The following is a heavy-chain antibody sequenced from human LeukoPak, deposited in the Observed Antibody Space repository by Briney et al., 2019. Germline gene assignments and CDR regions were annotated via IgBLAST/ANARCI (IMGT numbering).Heavy chain of an antibody. Sequence: PSETLSLTCAVYGGSFSGYYWSWIRQPPGKGLEWIGEINHSGSTNYNPSLKSRVTISVDTSKNQFSLKLSSVTAADTAVYYCARLDGADLYYFDYWGQGTLVTVSS. V-gene: IGHV4-34*01. CDR3: ARLDGADLYYFDY. J-gene: IGHJ4*02. CDR2: INHSGST. CDR1: GGSFSGYY. D-gene: IGHD4-17*01.